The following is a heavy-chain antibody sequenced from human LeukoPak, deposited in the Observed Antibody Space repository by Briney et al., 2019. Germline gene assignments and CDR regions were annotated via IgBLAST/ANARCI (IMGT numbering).Heavy chain of an antibody. CDR2: INPISGGA. CDR1: GYTFTDDY. CDR3: ARGRFSSTGDFDY. J-gene: IGHJ4*02. V-gene: IGHV1-2*02. Sequence: ASVKVSCKASGYTFTDDYIHWVRRPPAQGLAWVGWINPISGGANYAQLFQGRVTMTRDTSISTAYMELSRLRSDDTAVYYCARGRFSSTGDFDYWGQGTLVTVSS. D-gene: IGHD6-19*01.